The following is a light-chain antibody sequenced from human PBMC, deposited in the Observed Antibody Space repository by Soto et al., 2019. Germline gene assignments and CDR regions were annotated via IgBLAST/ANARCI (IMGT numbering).Light chain of an antibody. V-gene: IGLV2-14*01. CDR1: SSDVGLYDY. J-gene: IGLJ1*01. CDR3: SSYTSDSYYV. Sequence: QSALTQPASVSGSPGQSITISCTGTSSDVGLYDYVSWYQQHPGKAPQLMIYAVSNRPSGVSNRFSASKSGNTASLFISGLQAEDEADYYCSSYTSDSYYVFGSGTKVTV. CDR2: AVS.